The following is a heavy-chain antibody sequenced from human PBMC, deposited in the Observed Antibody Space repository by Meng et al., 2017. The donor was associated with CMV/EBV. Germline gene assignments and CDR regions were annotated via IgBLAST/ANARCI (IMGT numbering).Heavy chain of an antibody. CDR2: IRSKANSYAT. D-gene: IGHD2-21*01. CDR3: AREGEAYCGGDCSS. V-gene: IGHV3-73*01. Sequence: GESLKISCAASGFTFSGSATHWVRQASGKGLEWVGRIRSKANSYATAYAASVKGRFTISRDDSKNTAYLQMNSLRAEDTAVYYCAREGEAYCGGDCSSWGQGTLVTVSS. J-gene: IGHJ4*02. CDR1: GFTFSGSA.